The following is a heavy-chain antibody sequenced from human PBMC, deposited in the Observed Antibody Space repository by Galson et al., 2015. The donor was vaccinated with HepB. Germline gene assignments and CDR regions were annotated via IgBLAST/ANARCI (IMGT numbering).Heavy chain of an antibody. D-gene: IGHD3-22*01. Sequence: SLRLSXXXTSGFTXNNYXXXWVRHVPGKGXXXXAYIDSDERGTKYADSVKGRXTISRDNAKNXVFXQMNSLRVEDTAVYFCGRSXGASGYHYDYWGQGTLVXVS. J-gene: IGHJ4*02. CDR2: IDSDERGT. V-gene: IGHV3-74*03. CDR1: GFTXNNYX. CDR3: GRSXGASGYHYDY.